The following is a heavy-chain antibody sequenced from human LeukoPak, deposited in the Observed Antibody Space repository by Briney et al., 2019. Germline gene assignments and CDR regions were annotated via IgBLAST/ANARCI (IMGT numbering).Heavy chain of an antibody. V-gene: IGHV1-8*01. D-gene: IGHD3-9*01. CDR2: MNPNSGNT. CDR1: GYTFTSYD. J-gene: IGHJ6*03. CDR3: ARGDIRIWTTGHSGMEV. Sequence: ASVKVSCKASGYTFTSYDINWVRQTTGQGLEWMGWMNPNSGNTGYAQKSQGRVTMTRNTSISTAYMELSSLRSEDTAVYYCARGDIRIWTTGHSGMEVWGKGTTVTVSS.